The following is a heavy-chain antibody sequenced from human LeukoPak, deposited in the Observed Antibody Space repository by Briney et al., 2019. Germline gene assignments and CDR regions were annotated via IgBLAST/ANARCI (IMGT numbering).Heavy chain of an antibody. Sequence: PSETLSLTCTVSGGSISSSNYYWGWIRQPPGKGLEWIGSISYSGSTYYNPSLKSRVTMSVDTSKNHFSLKLSSVTAADTAIYYCARVRSSGSPLDYWGQGTLVTVSS. CDR2: ISYSGST. CDR3: ARVRSSGSPLDY. CDR1: GGSISSSNYY. D-gene: IGHD3-10*01. V-gene: IGHV4-39*02. J-gene: IGHJ4*02.